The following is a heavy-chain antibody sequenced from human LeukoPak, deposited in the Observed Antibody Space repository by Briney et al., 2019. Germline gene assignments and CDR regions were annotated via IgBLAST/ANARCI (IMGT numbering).Heavy chain of an antibody. CDR3: ARDEIIVGATKGSDY. CDR2: ISAYNGNT. CDR1: GYTFTSYG. J-gene: IGHJ4*02. Sequence: ALVKVSCKASGYTFTSYGISWVRQAPGQGLEWMGWISAYNGNTNYAQKLQGRVTMTTDTSTSTAYMELRSLRSDDTAVYYCARDEIIVGATKGSDYWGQGTLVTVSS. V-gene: IGHV1-18*04. D-gene: IGHD1-26*01.